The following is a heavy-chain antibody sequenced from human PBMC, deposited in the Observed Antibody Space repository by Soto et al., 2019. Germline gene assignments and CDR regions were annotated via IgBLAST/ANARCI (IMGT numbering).Heavy chain of an antibody. D-gene: IGHD3-22*01. V-gene: IGHV3-74*01. Sequence: EVQLEESGGDLVQPGGSLRLSCAASGFTFSSHWMHWVRQAPGKGLVWVSRINSDGSSTTYADSVKGRFTISRDNAKNPRYLQMNSLRAEDTAVYYCAREVDDSSGYYEVYCGHGTLVTVAS. CDR2: INSDGSST. CDR1: GFTFSSHW. J-gene: IGHJ4*01. CDR3: AREVDDSSGYYEVY.